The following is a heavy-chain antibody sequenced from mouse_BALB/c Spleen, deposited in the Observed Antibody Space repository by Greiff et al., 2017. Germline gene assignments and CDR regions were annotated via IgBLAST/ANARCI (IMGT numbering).Heavy chain of an antibody. CDR3: TRLDNFDY. J-gene: IGHJ2*01. Sequence: LQQSGAELVRPGASVKLSCKAPGYTFTSYWMHWVKQRPGQGLEWIGNIYPGSGSTNYDEKFKSNATLTVDTSSSTAYMQLSSLTSEDSAVYYCTRLDNFDYWGQGTTLTVSS. CDR2: IYPGSGST. CDR1: GYTFTSYW. V-gene: IGHV1S22*01.